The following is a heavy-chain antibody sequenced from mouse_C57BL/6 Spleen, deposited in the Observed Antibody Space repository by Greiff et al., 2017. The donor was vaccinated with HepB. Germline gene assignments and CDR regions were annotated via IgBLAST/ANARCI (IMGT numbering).Heavy chain of an antibody. CDR1: GFSLSTSGMG. Sequence: QVTLKESGPGILQSSQTLSLTCSFSGFSLSTSGMGVSWIRQPSGKGLEWLAHIYWDDDKRYNPSLKSRLTISKDTSRNQVFLKITSVDTADTATYYCARSSLFITTVEGFDYWGQGTTLTVSS. V-gene: IGHV8-12*01. CDR2: IYWDDDK. CDR3: ARSSLFITTVEGFDY. D-gene: IGHD1-1*01. J-gene: IGHJ2*01.